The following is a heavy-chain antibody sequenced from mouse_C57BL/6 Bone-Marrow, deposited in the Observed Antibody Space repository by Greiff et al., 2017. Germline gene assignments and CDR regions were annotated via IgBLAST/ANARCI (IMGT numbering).Heavy chain of an antibody. Sequence: EVHLVESGGGLVKPGGSLKLSCAASGFTFSDYGMHWVRQAPEKGLEWVAYISSGSSTIYYADTVKGRFTISRDNAKNTLFLQMTSLRSEDTAMYYCARYTTVVFDYWGQGTTLTVSS. J-gene: IGHJ2*01. V-gene: IGHV5-17*01. CDR3: ARYTTVVFDY. CDR2: ISSGSSTI. CDR1: GFTFSDYG. D-gene: IGHD1-1*01.